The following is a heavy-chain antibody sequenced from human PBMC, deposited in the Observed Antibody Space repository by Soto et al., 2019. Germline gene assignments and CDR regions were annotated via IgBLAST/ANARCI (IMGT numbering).Heavy chain of an antibody. J-gene: IGHJ5*02. Sequence: ASVKVSCKASGYTFSRDGMHWVRQAHGQGLEWRGLINAINGDTKYSQRFQGSVSVTRDTYANTAFLELSSPKFEGTDVYYCARSGGHFFPFDXWGQGTRVTVSX. CDR3: ARSGGHFFPFDX. D-gene: IGHD2-21*02. V-gene: IGHV1-3*01. CDR2: INAINGDT. CDR1: GYTFSRDG.